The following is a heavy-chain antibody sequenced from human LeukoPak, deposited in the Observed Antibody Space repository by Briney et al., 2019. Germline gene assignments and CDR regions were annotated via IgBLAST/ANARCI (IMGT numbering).Heavy chain of an antibody. CDR2: IYYSGST. J-gene: IGHJ4*02. Sequence: KPSETLSLTCTVSGGSISSYYWSWIRQPPGKGLEWIGYIYYSGSTNYNPSLKSRVTISVDTSKNQFSLKLSSVTAADTAVYYCAGGITIFGVVYYFDYWGQGTLVTVSS. D-gene: IGHD3-3*01. CDR3: AGGITIFGVVYYFDY. V-gene: IGHV4-59*12. CDR1: GGSISSYY.